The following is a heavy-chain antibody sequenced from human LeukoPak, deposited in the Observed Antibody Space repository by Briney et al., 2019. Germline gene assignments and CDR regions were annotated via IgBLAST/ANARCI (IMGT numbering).Heavy chain of an antibody. J-gene: IGHJ4*02. V-gene: IGHV4-39*07. D-gene: IGHD3-9*01. CDR2: IYYSGST. CDR1: GGSISSSSYY. Sequence: SETLSLTCTVSGGSISSSSYYWGWIRQPPGKGLEWIGSIYYSGSTYYSPSLKSRVTISVDTSKNQFSLKLNSVTAADTAVYYCARISAGYYYVGYWGQGTLVTVSS. CDR3: ARISAGYYYVGY.